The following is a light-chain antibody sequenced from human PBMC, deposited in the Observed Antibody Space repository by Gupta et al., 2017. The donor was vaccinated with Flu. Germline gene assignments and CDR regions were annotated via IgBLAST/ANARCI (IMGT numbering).Light chain of an antibody. Sequence: PSFVSESAGDTVTITCRASQGISSYLGWYQQKPGKAPNLLIYAASNLQSGVPSRFSGSGSGRKFTLTLSSPQPEDFATYSCQQCNSYPYTFGQGTKLEIK. CDR3: QQCNSYPYT. CDR2: AAS. J-gene: IGKJ2*01. V-gene: IGKV1-9*01. CDR1: QGISSY.